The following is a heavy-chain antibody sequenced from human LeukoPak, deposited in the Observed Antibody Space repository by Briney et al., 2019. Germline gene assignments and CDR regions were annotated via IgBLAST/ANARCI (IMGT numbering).Heavy chain of an antibody. CDR2: IYYSGST. J-gene: IGHJ5*01. CDR1: GGSISSSSYY. D-gene: IGHD3-10*01. Sequence: SETLSLTCTVSGGSISSSSYYWGWIRQPPGKGLEWIGSIYYSGSTYYNPSLKSRVTISVDTSKSQLSLILTSVTAADTAVYYCTRVDHRFYGSGYDSWGQGKLVIVSS. V-gene: IGHV4-39*07. CDR3: TRVDHRFYGSGYDS.